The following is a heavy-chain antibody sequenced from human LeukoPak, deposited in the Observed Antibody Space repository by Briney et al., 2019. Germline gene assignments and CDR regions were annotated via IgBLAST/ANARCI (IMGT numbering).Heavy chain of an antibody. J-gene: IGHJ4*02. CDR1: GGSFSGYY. V-gene: IGHV4-34*01. CDR2: INHSGST. D-gene: IGHD6-13*01. Sequence: SETLSLTCVVYGGSFSGYYWSWIRQPPGKGLEWIGEINHSGSTYYNPSLKSRVTISVDTSKNQFSLKLSSVTAADTAVYYCARGRRQLVRSWGYWGQGTLVTVSS. CDR3: ARGRRQLVRSWGY.